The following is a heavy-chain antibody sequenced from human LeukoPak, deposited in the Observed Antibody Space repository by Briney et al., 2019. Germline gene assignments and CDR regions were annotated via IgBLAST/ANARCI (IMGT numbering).Heavy chain of an antibody. D-gene: IGHD3-10*01. J-gene: IGHJ5*02. CDR2: IYHTGST. V-gene: IGHV4-30-2*01. CDR3: ARVHGSGSYADWFDP. Sequence: PSETLSLTCTVSGGSISGSGYYWSWIRQPPGKGLEWIGYIYHTGSTYYNPSLASRVTISVDRSKNQFSLRLTSVTAADTAVYYCARVHGSGSYADWFDPWGQGTLVTVSS. CDR1: GGSISGSGYY.